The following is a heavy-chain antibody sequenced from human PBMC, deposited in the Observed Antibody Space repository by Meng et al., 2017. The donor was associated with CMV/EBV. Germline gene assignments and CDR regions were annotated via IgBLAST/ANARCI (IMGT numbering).Heavy chain of an antibody. J-gene: IGHJ6*02. D-gene: IGHD3-3*01. V-gene: IGHV4-39*01. CDR3: ARHVHDFWSGYYPPYYYYGMDV. Sequence: LSCTVSGGSISSSSYYWGWIRQPPGKGLEWIGSIYYSGSTYYNPSLKSRVTISVDTSKNQFSLKLSSVTAADTAVYYCARHVHDFWSGYYPPYYYYGMDVWGQGTTVTVSS. CDR1: GGSISSSSYY. CDR2: IYYSGST.